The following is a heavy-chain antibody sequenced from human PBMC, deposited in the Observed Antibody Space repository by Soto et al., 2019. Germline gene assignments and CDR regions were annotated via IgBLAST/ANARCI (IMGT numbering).Heavy chain of an antibody. Sequence: QVQLVQSGAEVKKPGASVKVSCKASGYTFTSYGISWVRQAPGQGLEWMGWISAYNGNTNYAQKLQGRATMTTDTSTSTAYMELRSLRSDDTAVYYCARERLRYYYDSSGYPYYYYYGMDVWGQGTTVTVSS. CDR2: ISAYNGNT. J-gene: IGHJ6*02. CDR1: GYTFTSYG. D-gene: IGHD3-22*01. V-gene: IGHV1-18*01. CDR3: ARERLRYYYDSSGYPYYYYYGMDV.